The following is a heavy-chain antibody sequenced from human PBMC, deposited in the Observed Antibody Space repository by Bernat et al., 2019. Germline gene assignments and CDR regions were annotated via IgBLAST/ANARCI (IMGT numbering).Heavy chain of an antibody. CDR1: GGTFSSYA. CDR2: FIPIFGTA. V-gene: IGHV1-69*01. D-gene: IGHD2-2*01. Sequence: QVQLVQSGAEVKKLGSSVKVSCKVSGGTFSSYAISWVRQAPGQGLEWMGGFIPIFGTANYAQKFQGRVTITADESTRTAYMELSSLRSEDTAVYYCARRPFEPAAMGRGAFDIWGQGTMVTVSS. J-gene: IGHJ3*02. CDR3: ARRPFEPAAMGRGAFDI.